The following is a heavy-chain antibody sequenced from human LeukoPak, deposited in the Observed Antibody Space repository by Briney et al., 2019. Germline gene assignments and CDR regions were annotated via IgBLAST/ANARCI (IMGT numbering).Heavy chain of an antibody. CDR1: GYTFTSYG. CDR2: ISAYNGNI. V-gene: IGHV1-18*01. Sequence: GASVKVSCKASGYTFTSYGISWVRQAPGQGLEWMGWISAYNGNINYAQKLQGRVTMTTDTSTSTAYMELRSLRSDDTAVYYCARVAAVAASDAFDIWGQGTMVTVSS. J-gene: IGHJ3*02. CDR3: ARVAAVAASDAFDI. D-gene: IGHD6-19*01.